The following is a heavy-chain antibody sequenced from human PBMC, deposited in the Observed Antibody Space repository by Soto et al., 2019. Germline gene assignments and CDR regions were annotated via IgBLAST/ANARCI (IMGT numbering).Heavy chain of an antibody. CDR1: GYTFASYG. J-gene: IGHJ4*02. CDR3: VKDSPIGSVFSGHDDIDS. V-gene: IGHV1-18*01. CDR2: ISANTGNT. D-gene: IGHD5-12*01. Sequence: ASVKVSCKASGYTFASYGSSWVRHAPGQGLEWMGWISANTGNTNFAQKLQGRVTTTTDTSTSTAYMELRSLRPEDTAMYYCVKDSPIGSVFSGHDDIDSWGQGTPVTVSS.